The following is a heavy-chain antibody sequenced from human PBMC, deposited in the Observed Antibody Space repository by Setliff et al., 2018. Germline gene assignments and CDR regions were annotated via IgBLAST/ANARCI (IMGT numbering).Heavy chain of an antibody. D-gene: IGHD1-1*01. Sequence: GASVKVSCKASRYTFNSYAMNWVRQAPGQGLEWMGWINTNTGNPTYAQGFTGRFVFSLDTSVSTAYLQINSLEAEDSAVYYCGRVGTGSLLDYWGQGTLVTVSS. V-gene: IGHV7-4-1*02. CDR1: RYTFNSYA. CDR2: INTNTGNP. J-gene: IGHJ4*02. CDR3: GRVGTGSLLDY.